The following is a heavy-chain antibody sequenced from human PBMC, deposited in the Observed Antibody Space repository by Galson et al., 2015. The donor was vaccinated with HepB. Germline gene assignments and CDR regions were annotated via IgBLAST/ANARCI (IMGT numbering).Heavy chain of an antibody. V-gene: IGHV1-18*04. D-gene: IGHD2-8*01. CDR1: GYTFTNYG. J-gene: IGHJ4*02. Sequence: SVKVSCKASGYTFTNYGIAWVRQAPGQGLEWMGWISGNNGNTNYAQNIQARVTMTTDKSTSTAYMELRSLRSDDTAVYSCARSGQYGTTARCLFDYWGQGTLVIVSS. CDR2: ISGNNGNT. CDR3: ARSGQYGTTARCLFDY.